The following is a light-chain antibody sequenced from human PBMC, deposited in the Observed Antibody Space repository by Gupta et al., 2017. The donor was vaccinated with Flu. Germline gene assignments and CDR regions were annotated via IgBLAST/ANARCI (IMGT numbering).Light chain of an antibody. CDR1: SSNVGNHY. CDR3: AAWDDNLYRVV. V-gene: IGLV1-47*02. Sequence: SVTISCAGSSSNVGNHYVYWQQQFPGTEPKRLIDSNYQRPSGVPDRFSGYKSGTYASLVISGLRSEDEADDYCAAWDDNLYRVVFGGGAKVTGL. CDR2: SNY. J-gene: IGLJ3*02.